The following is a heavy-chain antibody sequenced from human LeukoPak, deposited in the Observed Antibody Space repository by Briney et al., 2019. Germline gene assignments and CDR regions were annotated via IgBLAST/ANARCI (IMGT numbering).Heavy chain of an antibody. D-gene: IGHD3-10*01. CDR3: ARVRRYYGSGYYFDY. Sequence: ASVKVSCKASGGTFSSYAISWVRQAPGQGLEWMGGIIPIFGTANYAQKFQGRVTITADESTSTAYMELSNLRSEDTAVYYCARVRRYYGSGYYFDYWGQGTLVTVSS. CDR1: GGTFSSYA. CDR2: IIPIFGTA. V-gene: IGHV1-69*13. J-gene: IGHJ4*02.